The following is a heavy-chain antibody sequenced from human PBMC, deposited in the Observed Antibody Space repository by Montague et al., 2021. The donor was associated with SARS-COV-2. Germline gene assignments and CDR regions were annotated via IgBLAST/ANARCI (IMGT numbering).Heavy chain of an antibody. J-gene: IGHJ4*02. V-gene: IGHV4-59*08. Sequence: SETLSLTCTVSGGSISSFYWSWFWQPPGKGLEWIGYISDSGSTNYNPSPTSRVTMSVDTSKNQFSLKVNSVTAAATAVYYCARHYSATLPAVYWGQGTLVTVSS. CDR3: ARHYSATLPAVY. D-gene: IGHD2-15*01. CDR2: ISDSGST. CDR1: GGSISSFY.